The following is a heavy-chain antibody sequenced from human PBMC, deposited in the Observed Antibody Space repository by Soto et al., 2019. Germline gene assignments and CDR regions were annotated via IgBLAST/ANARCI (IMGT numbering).Heavy chain of an antibody. D-gene: IGHD2-2*01. Sequence: QVQLVQSGAEVKKPGSSVKVSCKASGGTFGSYAISWVRQAPGQGLEWMGGIIPIPGTANYAQKFQGRVTIAADESTSTAYMELSSLRSEATAVYYCARSQGSSTSLEIYYYYYYGMAVWGQGTTVTVSS. J-gene: IGHJ6*02. CDR3: ARSQGSSTSLEIYYYYYYGMAV. CDR2: IIPIPGTA. V-gene: IGHV1-69*01. CDR1: GGTFGSYA.